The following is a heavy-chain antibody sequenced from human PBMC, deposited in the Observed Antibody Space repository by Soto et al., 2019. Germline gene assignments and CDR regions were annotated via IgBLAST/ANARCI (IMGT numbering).Heavy chain of an antibody. CDR1: GGSISSSSYY. V-gene: IGHV4-39*01. J-gene: IGHJ6*02. D-gene: IGHD3-9*01. CDR2: IYYSGST. CDR3: AGGSTVLRYFDWFPTLNYYYYGMDV. Sequence: PSETLSLTCTVSGGSISSSSYYWGWIRQPPGKGLEWIGSIYYSGSTYYNPSLKSRVTISVDTSKNQFSLKLSSVTAADTAVYYCAGGSTVLRYFDWFPTLNYYYYGMDVWGQGTTVTVSS.